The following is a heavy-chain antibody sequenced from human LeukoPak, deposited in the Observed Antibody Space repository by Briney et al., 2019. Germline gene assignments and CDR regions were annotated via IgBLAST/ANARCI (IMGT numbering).Heavy chain of an antibody. J-gene: IGHJ4*02. V-gene: IGHV3-48*03. CDR2: ISSSGSTI. CDR1: GFTLSSYE. D-gene: IGHD3-22*01. CDR3: ARDSVYYDSSGYYPSTFDY. Sequence: GGSLRLSCAASGFTLSSYEMNWVRRASGKWLEWGSYISSSGSTIYYADCVKGRFTISRDNAKNSLYLQMNSLRAEDTAVYYCARDSVYYDSSGYYPSTFDYWGQGTLITVSS.